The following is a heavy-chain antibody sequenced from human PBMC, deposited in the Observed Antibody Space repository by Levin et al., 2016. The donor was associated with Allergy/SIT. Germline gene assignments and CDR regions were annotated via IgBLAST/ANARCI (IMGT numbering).Heavy chain of an antibody. CDR1: GGSISSSRYY. J-gene: IGHJ5*02. Sequence: GSLRLSCTVSGGSISSSRYYWGWIRQPPGKGLEWIGSVYNSGSTYYNPSLKSRVTISVDTSENQFSLKLTSVTASDTAVYYCGRHASPIITMSPFDPWGQGTLVTVSS. V-gene: IGHV4-39*01. D-gene: IGHD1-1*01. CDR3: GRHASPIITMSPFDP. CDR2: VYNSGST.